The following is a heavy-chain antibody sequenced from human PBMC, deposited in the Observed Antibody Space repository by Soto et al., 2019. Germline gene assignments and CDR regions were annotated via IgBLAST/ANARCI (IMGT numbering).Heavy chain of an antibody. Sequence: ASVKVSCKASGYTFTSYDINWVRQATGQGLEWMGWMNPNSGNTGYAQKFQGRVTMTRNTSISTAYMELSSLRSEDTAVYYCARIGYFSGGSCYLGSNWFGPWGQGTLVTVSS. CDR2: MNPNSGNT. CDR1: GYTFTSYD. V-gene: IGHV1-8*01. CDR3: ARIGYFSGGSCYLGSNWFGP. D-gene: IGHD2-15*01. J-gene: IGHJ5*02.